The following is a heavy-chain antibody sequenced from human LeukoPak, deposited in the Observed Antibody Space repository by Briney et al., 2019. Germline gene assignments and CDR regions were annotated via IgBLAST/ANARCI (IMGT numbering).Heavy chain of an antibody. CDR3: AKDTMYSYGRSWSDP. CDR1: GFTFDDYA. V-gene: IGHV3-9*01. Sequence: GGSLRLSCAASGFTFDDYAMHWVRQAPGKGLEWVSGISWNSGSIGYADSVKGRFTISRDNAKNSLYLQMNSLRAEDTALYYCAKDTMYSYGRSWSDPWGQGTLVTVSS. J-gene: IGHJ5*02. D-gene: IGHD5-18*01. CDR2: ISWNSGSI.